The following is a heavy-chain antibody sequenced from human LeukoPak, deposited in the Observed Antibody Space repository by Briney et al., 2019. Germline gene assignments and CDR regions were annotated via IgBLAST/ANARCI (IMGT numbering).Heavy chain of an antibody. CDR3: ASVLGDYEDY. J-gene: IGHJ4*02. V-gene: IGHV3-21*01. CDR2: ISSSSSYI. Sequence: GGSLRLSCAASGFTFSSYSMNWVRQAPGKGLEWVSSISSSSSYIYYADSVKGRFTISKDNAKNSLYLQMNSLRAEDTAVYYCASVLGDYEDYWGQGTLVTVSS. D-gene: IGHD4-17*01. CDR1: GFTFSSYS.